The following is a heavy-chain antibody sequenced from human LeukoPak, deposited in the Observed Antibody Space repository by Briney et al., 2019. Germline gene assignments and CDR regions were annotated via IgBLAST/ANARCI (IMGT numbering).Heavy chain of an antibody. D-gene: IGHD2-15*01. V-gene: IGHV3-23*01. CDR2: ISGSGGST. J-gene: IGHJ4*02. CDR3: AERYSYLGY. Sequence: QTGGSLRLSCAASGFTFSDYYMSWIRQAPEKGLEWVSTISGSGGSTYYADSVKGRFTISRDNSKNTLYLQMNSLRAEDTAVYYCAERYSYLGYWGQGTLVTISS. CDR1: GFTFSDYY.